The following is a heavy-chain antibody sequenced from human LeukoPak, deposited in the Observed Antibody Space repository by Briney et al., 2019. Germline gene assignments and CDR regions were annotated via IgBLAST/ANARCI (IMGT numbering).Heavy chain of an antibody. D-gene: IGHD5-12*01. CDR2: MWYDGSNK. V-gene: IGHV3-33*06. CDR3: AKVRQGYSGYPYFDY. J-gene: IGHJ4*02. Sequence: GGSLRLSCAASGFTFSSYGMHWVRQAPGKGLEWVAVMWYDGSNKYYADSVKGRFTISRDNSKNTLYLQMNSLRAEDTAVYYCAKVRQGYSGYPYFDYWGQGTLVTVSS. CDR1: GFTFSSYG.